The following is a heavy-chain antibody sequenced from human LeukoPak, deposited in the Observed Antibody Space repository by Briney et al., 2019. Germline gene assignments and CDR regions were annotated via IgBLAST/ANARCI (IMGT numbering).Heavy chain of an antibody. CDR3: ARQYSYGSRAFDY. CDR1: GFTFSDYY. J-gene: IGHJ4*02. CDR2: ISSSGSTI. Sequence: GGSLRLSCEASGFTFSDYYMNWIRKAPGKGLEWVSYISSSGSTIYYADSVKGRFTISRDNAKNSLYLQMNSLRAEDTAMYYCARQYSYGSRAFDYWGQGTLVTVSS. V-gene: IGHV3-11*01. D-gene: IGHD5-18*01.